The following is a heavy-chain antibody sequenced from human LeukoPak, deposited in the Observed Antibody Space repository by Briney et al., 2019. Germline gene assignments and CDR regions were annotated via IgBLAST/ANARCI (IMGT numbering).Heavy chain of an antibody. Sequence: SETLSLTCTVSGGSISSSSYYWGWIRQPPGKGLEWIGSIYYSGSTYYNPSLKSRVTISVDTSKNQFSLKLSSVTAADMAVYYCARRLSGDGYNRGYFDYWGQGTLVTVSS. V-gene: IGHV4-39*01. CDR2: IYYSGST. CDR1: GGSISSSSYY. CDR3: ARRLSGDGYNRGYFDY. D-gene: IGHD5-24*01. J-gene: IGHJ4*02.